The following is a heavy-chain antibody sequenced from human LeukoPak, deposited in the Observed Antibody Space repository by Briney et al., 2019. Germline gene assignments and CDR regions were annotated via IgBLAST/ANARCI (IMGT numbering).Heavy chain of an antibody. CDR2: ISGSGGST. D-gene: IGHD3-10*01. V-gene: IGHV3-23*01. CDR3: AKDLVYYGSGSYYNGNY. CDR1: GFTFSSYA. J-gene: IGHJ4*02. Sequence: GGSLRLSCAASGFTFSSYAMSWVRQAPGKGLEWVSAISGSGGSTYYADSVKDRFTISRDNSKNTLYLQMNSLRAEDTAVYYCAKDLVYYGSGSYYNGNYWGQGTLVTVSS.